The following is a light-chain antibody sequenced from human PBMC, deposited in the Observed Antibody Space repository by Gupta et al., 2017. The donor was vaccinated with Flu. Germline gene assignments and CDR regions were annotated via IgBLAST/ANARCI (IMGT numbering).Light chain of an antibody. J-gene: IGKJ1*01. Sequence: DVVMTQSPLFLAVTLGQPASISCRSSQGLVYSDGNTYLHWFQQRPGQSPRRLIHLVSSRDSGVPDRFSGSGSGTYFTLRISRVDADDVGVYYCRQGAHWRWTFGQGTRVEI. CDR1: QGLVYSDGNTY. V-gene: IGKV2-30*01. CDR3: RQGAHWRWT. CDR2: LVS.